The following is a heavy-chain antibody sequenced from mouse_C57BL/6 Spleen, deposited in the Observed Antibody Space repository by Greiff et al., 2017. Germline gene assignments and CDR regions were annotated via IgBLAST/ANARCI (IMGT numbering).Heavy chain of an antibody. CDR2: IDPENGDT. V-gene: IGHV14-4*01. Sequence: EVHLVESGAELVRPGASVKLSCTASGFNFTDYYMHWVKQRPEQGLEWIGWIDPENGDTEYASKFQGKATITADTSSNTAYLQLSSLTSEDTAVYYCTTRSVYYGSYYAMDYWGQGTSVTVSS. CDR1: GFNFTDYY. J-gene: IGHJ4*01. CDR3: TTRSVYYGSYYAMDY. D-gene: IGHD2-1*01.